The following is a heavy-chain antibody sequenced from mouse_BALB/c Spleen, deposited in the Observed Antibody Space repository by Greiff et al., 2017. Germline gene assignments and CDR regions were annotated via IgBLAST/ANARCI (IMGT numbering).Heavy chain of an antibody. D-gene: IGHD1-1*01. CDR1: GFTFSSYA. J-gene: IGHJ3*01. Sequence: EVKLVESGGGLVKPGGSLKLSCAASGFTFSSYAMSWVRQTPEKRLEWVASISSGGSTYYPDSVKGRFTISRDNARNILYLQMSSLRSEDTAMYYCARGRDYYGSRTWFAYGGQGTLVTVSA. V-gene: IGHV5-6-5*01. CDR2: ISSGGST. CDR3: ARGRDYYGSRTWFAY.